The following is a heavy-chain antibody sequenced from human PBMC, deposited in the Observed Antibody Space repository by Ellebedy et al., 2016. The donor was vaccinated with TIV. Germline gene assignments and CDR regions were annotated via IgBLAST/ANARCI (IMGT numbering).Heavy chain of an antibody. V-gene: IGHV3-30*18. Sequence: GGSLRLSXAASRFTFSIFGLHWVRQAPGKGLEWVALISSDGRKKYYADSVRGRFTISRDNSKNTLYLQTDSLRVEDTAIYYCAKDESVGEVPRPFDYWGQGTLVTASS. J-gene: IGHJ4*02. CDR1: RFTFSIFG. D-gene: IGHD3-10*01. CDR3: AKDESVGEVPRPFDY. CDR2: ISSDGRKK.